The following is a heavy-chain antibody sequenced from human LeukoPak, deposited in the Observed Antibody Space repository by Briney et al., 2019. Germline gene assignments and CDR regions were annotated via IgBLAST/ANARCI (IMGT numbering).Heavy chain of an antibody. CDR1: GYTFTSYG. CDR2: IIAYNGNT. Sequence: GSVKVSCKASGYTFTSYGISWVRQAPGQGLEWMGWIIAYNGNTNYAQKLQGRVTMTTDTSTSTAYMELRSLRSDDTAVYYCAREGSNYDFWRGADAFDIWGQGTMVTVSS. CDR3: AREGSNYDFWRGADAFDI. D-gene: IGHD3-3*01. J-gene: IGHJ3*02. V-gene: IGHV1-18*01.